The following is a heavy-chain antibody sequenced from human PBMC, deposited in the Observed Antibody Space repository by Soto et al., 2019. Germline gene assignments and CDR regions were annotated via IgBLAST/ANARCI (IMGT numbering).Heavy chain of an antibody. J-gene: IGHJ4*02. CDR2: INQNGGVT. CDR1: GFTFNTWW. V-gene: IGHV3-7*01. D-gene: IGHD6-13*01. Sequence: GGSLRLSCAACGFTFNTWWMSWVRQAPGKGLEWVANINQNGGVTYYVPSVRGRFTISRDNAENSLYLQMNSLRPEDTAVYYCATSMAAAGTDWGQGTLVTVSS. CDR3: ATSMAAAGTD.